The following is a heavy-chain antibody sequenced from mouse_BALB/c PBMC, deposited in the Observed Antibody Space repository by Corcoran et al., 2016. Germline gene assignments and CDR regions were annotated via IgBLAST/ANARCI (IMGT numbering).Heavy chain of an antibody. CDR3: ARREYRDAMDY. V-gene: IGHV1-84*02. Sequence: QIQLQQSGPELVKPGASVKISCKASGYTFTDYYITWVKQKPGQGLEWIGWIYPGSGNTKYNEKFKVKATLTVDTSSSTAYMQLSSLTSEDTAVYFCARREYRDAMDYWGQGTSVTVSS. J-gene: IGHJ4*01. CDR2: IYPGSGNT. CDR1: GYTFTDYY. D-gene: IGHD2-14*01.